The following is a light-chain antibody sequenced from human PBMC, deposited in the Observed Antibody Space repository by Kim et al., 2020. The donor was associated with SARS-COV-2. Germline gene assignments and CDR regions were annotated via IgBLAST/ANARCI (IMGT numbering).Light chain of an antibody. CDR3: QQYNSYSWT. CDR2: KAS. Sequence: ASVGDRVTITCRASQSISSWLAWYQQKPGKARKLLIYKASSLESGVLSRFSGSGSGTEFTLTISSLQPDDFATYYCQQYNSYSWTFGQGTKVEIK. V-gene: IGKV1-5*03. CDR1: QSISSW. J-gene: IGKJ1*01.